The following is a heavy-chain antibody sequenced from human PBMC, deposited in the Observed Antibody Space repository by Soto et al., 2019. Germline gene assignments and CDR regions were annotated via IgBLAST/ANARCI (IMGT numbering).Heavy chain of an antibody. D-gene: IGHD3-3*01. J-gene: IGHJ5*02. V-gene: IGHV1-18*01. CDR3: ARLAIFGLVLNGWFDP. CDR2: ISAYNGNT. CDR1: GYTFTSYG. Sequence: ASVKVSCKASGYTFTSYGISWVRQAPGQGLEWMGWISAYNGNTNYAQKLQGRVTMTTDTSTSTAYMELRSLRSDDTAVYYCARLAIFGLVLNGWFDPWGQGTLVTVSS.